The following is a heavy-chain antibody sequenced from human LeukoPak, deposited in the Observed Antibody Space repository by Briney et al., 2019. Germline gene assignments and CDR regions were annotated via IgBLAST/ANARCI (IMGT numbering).Heavy chain of an antibody. Sequence: PSETLSLTCTVSGGSISSSSYYWGWIRQPPRKGLEWIGSIYYSGGTYYNPSLKSRVTISVDTSKNHSSLKLSSVTAADTAVYYCAFRRDGYKGGNWFDPWGQGILVTVSS. CDR2: IYYSGGT. V-gene: IGHV4-39*02. D-gene: IGHD5-24*01. CDR3: AFRRDGYKGGNWFDP. J-gene: IGHJ5*02. CDR1: GGSISSSSYY.